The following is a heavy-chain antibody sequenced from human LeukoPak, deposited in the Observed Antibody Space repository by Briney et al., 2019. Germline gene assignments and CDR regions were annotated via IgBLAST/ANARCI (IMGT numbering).Heavy chain of an antibody. CDR1: GITLSDAW. J-gene: IGHJ4*02. V-gene: IGHV3-15*01. D-gene: IGHD5-18*01. CDR3: VTPPD. Sequence: GGSLRLSCEASGITLSDAWMSWVRQPPGKGLEWVGRIKSKSADGTTDHAAPVKGRFTISRDDSKNTLYLQMNSLTIEDTAVYYCVTPPDWGQGTLVTVSS. CDR2: IKSKSADGTT.